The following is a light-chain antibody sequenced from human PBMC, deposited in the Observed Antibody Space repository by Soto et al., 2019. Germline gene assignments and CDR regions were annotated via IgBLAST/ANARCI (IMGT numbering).Light chain of an antibody. Sequence: IEVTQSPSSLAASLGDRVPITCRASQTIGTYVNWYRQKSGAAPELLIYDASTLQSGVPSRFRGGASGTDFTLTISSLQLDDFATYYCQQSYNTPLTFGQGTKVDIK. CDR1: QTIGTY. J-gene: IGKJ1*01. CDR2: DAS. V-gene: IGKV1-39*01. CDR3: QQSYNTPLT.